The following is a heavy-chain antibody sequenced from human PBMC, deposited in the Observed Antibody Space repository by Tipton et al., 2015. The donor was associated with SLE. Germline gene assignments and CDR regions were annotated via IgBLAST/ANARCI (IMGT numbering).Heavy chain of an antibody. CDR2: IYHRGST. CDR1: GVSISKMNW. D-gene: IGHD2-21*01. J-gene: IGHJ4*02. V-gene: IGHV4-4*02. Sequence: GLVKPSGTLSLTCPVSGVSISKMNWWSWVRQPPGRGLEWNGEIYHRGSTHYNPSLKSRFTMSMNKANNHFSLTLTSVTAADSGMYYCARDSGAINDWGQGTLVAVSS. CDR3: ARDSGAIND.